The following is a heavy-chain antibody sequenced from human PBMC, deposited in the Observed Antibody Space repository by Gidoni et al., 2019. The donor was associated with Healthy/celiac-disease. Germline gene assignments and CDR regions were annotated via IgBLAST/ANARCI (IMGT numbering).Heavy chain of an antibody. CDR1: GFTFSSYA. V-gene: IGHV3-30-3*01. Sequence: QVQLVESGGGVVQPGRSLRLSCAASGFTFSSYAMHWVRQAPGKGLEWVAVISYDGSNKYYADSVKGRFTISRDNSKNTLYLQMNSLRAEDTAVYYCAREGRPYSSSWFDYWGQGTLVTVSS. J-gene: IGHJ4*02. D-gene: IGHD6-13*01. CDR2: ISYDGSNK. CDR3: AREGRPYSSSWFDY.